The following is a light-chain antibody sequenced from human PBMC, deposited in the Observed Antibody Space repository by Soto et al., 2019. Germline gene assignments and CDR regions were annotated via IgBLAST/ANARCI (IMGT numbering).Light chain of an antibody. CDR1: QSISNY. Sequence: DIEMTQSPSSLSASVGDRVTITCRASQSISNYLNWYQHKPGKVPKLLIYAASSLQSWFPTRFSGSGSGTDFTLTISSLQPEDFATYYCQQSYGTPLTFGGGTKVEIK. V-gene: IGKV1-39*01. CDR2: AAS. CDR3: QQSYGTPLT. J-gene: IGKJ4*01.